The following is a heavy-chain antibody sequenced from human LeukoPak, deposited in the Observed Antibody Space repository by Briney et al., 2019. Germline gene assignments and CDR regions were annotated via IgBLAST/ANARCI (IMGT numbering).Heavy chain of an antibody. CDR2: IYYSGST. V-gene: IGHV4-59*01. Sequence: SETLSLTCTVSGGSISSYYWSWIRQPPGKGLEWIGYIYYSGSTNYNPSLKSRVTISVDTSKNQFSLKLSSVTAADTAVYYCARGALYSSWPENYGGKGTLVTVSS. D-gene: IGHD6-6*01. CDR3: ARGALYSSWPENY. J-gene: IGHJ4*02. CDR1: GGSISSYY.